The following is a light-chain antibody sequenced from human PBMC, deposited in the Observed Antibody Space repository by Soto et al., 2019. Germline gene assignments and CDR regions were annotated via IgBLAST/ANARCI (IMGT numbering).Light chain of an antibody. CDR3: QQYDSWPYT. Sequence: EIVMTQSPATLSVSPGERATLSCRASQSVSSDLAWYQQIPGQAPRLLIYGASTRATGIPARFSGSGSGTEFTLTISSLQSEDIGIYYCQQYDSWPYTFGAGSKVHFK. V-gene: IGKV3-15*01. J-gene: IGKJ3*01. CDR2: GAS. CDR1: QSVSSD.